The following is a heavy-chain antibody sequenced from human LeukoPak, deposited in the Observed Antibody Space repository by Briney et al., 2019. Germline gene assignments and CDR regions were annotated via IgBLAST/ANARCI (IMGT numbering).Heavy chain of an antibody. CDR3: ARDGMYSSSWITDY. CDR2: ISSSSSYI. D-gene: IGHD6-13*01. V-gene: IGHV3-21*01. J-gene: IGHJ4*02. Sequence: GGSLRLSCAASGFTFSIYSMNWVRQAPGKGLEWVSSISSSSSYIYYADSVKGRFTIYRDNAKNSLYLQMNSLRAEDTAVYYCARDGMYSSSWITDYWGQGTLVTVSS. CDR1: GFTFSIYS.